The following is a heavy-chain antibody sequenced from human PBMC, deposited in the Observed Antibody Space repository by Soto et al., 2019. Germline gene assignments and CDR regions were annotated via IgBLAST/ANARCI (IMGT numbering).Heavy chain of an antibody. V-gene: IGHV3-15*01. CDR2: IKSKTDGGTT. Sequence: GGSLRLSCAASGFTFSNAWMSWVRQAPGKGLEWVGRIKSKTDGGTTDYAAPVKGRFTISRDDSKNTLYLQMNSLKTEDTAVYYCTTDPPIAAAGTVYYYYYMDVWGKGTTVTVSS. CDR3: TTDPPIAAAGTVYYYYYMDV. CDR1: GFTFSNAW. D-gene: IGHD6-13*01. J-gene: IGHJ6*03.